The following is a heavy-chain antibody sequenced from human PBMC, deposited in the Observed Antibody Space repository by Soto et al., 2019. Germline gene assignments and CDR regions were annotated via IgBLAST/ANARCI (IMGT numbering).Heavy chain of an antibody. CDR2: ISAYNGNT. V-gene: IGHV1-18*01. D-gene: IGHD3-3*01. Sequence: GASVKVSCKASGYTFTSYGISWVRQAPGQGLEWMGWISAYNGNTNYAQKLQGRVTMTTDTSTSTAYMELRSLRSDDTAVYYCARDSITIFGVVINNWFDPWGQGTLVPVSS. J-gene: IGHJ5*02. CDR1: GYTFTSYG. CDR3: ARDSITIFGVVINNWFDP.